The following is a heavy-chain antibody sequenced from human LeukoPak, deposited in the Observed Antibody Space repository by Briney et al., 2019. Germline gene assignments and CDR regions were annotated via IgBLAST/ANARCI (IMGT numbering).Heavy chain of an antibody. CDR3: ARGMGRFCTSSSCYLSFVY. CDR1: GFTFSDYS. V-gene: IGHV4-34*01. Sequence: GSLRLSCAASGFTFSDYSMNWVRQAPGKGLEWIGEINHSGSTNYNPSLKSRVTISVDTSKNQFSLKLTSVTAADTAAFYCARGMGRFCTSSSCYLSFVYWGQGTLVTVS. J-gene: IGHJ4*02. CDR2: INHSGST. D-gene: IGHD2-2*01.